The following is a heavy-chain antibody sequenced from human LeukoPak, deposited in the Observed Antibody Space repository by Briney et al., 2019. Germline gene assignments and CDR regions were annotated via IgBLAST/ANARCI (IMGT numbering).Heavy chain of an antibody. Sequence: GASVKVSCKASGYTFTGYYMHWVRQAPGQGLEWMGWINPNSGGTNYAQKFQGRVTMTRDTSISTAYMELSSLRSEDTAVYYCARGGGPISYGSLLFDYWGQGTLVTVSS. J-gene: IGHJ4*02. D-gene: IGHD5-18*01. CDR3: ARGGGPISYGSLLFDY. V-gene: IGHV1-2*02. CDR2: INPNSGGT. CDR1: GYTFTGYY.